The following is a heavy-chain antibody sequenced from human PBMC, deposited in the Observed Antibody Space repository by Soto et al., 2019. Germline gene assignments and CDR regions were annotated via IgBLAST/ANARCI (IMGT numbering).Heavy chain of an antibody. J-gene: IGHJ6*02. Sequence: QVQLVESGGGVVQPGRSLRLSCAASGFTFISYGMHWVRQAPGKGLQWVAFISYDGSDRYYEDSVKGRFTISRGNSKNTLYLQINSLRAEDTAVYYCARATNYYYGIDVWGQGTTVTVSS. D-gene: IGHD1-1*01. CDR3: ARATNYYYGIDV. V-gene: IGHV3-33*05. CDR1: GFTFISYG. CDR2: ISYDGSDR.